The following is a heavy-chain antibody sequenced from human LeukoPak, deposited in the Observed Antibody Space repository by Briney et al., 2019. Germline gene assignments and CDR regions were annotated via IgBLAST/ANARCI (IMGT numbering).Heavy chain of an antibody. V-gene: IGHV1-18*01. CDR2: ISAYNGNT. CDR1: GGTFSSYA. Sequence: GASVKVSCKASGGTFSSYAISWVRQAPGQGLEWMGWISAYNGNTNYAQKLQGRVTMTTDTSTSTAYMELRSLRSDDTAVYYCARDLVPNSRGDPNDYYMDVWGKGTTVTVSS. J-gene: IGHJ6*03. D-gene: IGHD2-8*01. CDR3: ARDLVPNSRGDPNDYYMDV.